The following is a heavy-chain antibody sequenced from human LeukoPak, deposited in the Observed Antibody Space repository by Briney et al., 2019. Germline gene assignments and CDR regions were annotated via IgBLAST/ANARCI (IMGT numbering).Heavy chain of an antibody. CDR3: ARGRHYDITGFNPTYYFDS. CDR1: GASIVGSY. V-gene: IGHV4-59*01. Sequence: SETLSLTCTVSGASIVGSYWTWIRQSPGEGLQYVGYIYNTVDVNYRPSHKSRVTISIDMSRNQFSLTLNSVTTADTAIYYCARGRHYDITGFNPTYYFDSWGQGALVTVSS. D-gene: IGHD3-9*01. J-gene: IGHJ4*02. CDR2: IYNTVDV.